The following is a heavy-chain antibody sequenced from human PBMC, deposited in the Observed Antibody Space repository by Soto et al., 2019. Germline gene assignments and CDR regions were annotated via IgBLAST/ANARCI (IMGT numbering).Heavy chain of an antibody. Sequence: SVKVSCKTSGGTFSTYAIYWVRQAPGQGLEWMGAIIPLFGTADYAQKFQGRVTITADESTSTAYMELSSLSSEDTAVYYCARSNGCYSSGYYYFDYWGQGTLVPVSS. D-gene: IGHD6-19*01. CDR3: ARSNGCYSSGYYYFDY. CDR2: IIPLFGTA. CDR1: GGTFSTYA. J-gene: IGHJ4*02. V-gene: IGHV1-69*13.